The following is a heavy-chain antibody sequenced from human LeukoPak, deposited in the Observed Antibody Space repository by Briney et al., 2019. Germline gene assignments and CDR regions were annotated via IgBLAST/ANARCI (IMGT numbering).Heavy chain of an antibody. J-gene: IGHJ4*02. CDR3: AKKEAMIRGVPYYYDF. Sequence: GGSLRLSCSASGFTFSSYVMTWVRQAPGQGLEWVSAISGSGDDTYYADSVKGRFTISRDNSKNTLYLQMNSLRAEDAAVYYCAKKEAMIRGVPYYYDFWGQGTLVTVSS. CDR2: ISGSGDDT. V-gene: IGHV3-23*01. D-gene: IGHD3-10*01. CDR1: GFTFSSYV.